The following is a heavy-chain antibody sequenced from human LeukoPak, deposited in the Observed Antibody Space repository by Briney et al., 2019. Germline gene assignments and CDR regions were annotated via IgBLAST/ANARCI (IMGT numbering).Heavy chain of an antibody. Sequence: GGSLRLSCAASGFTFSSYGMHWVRQAPGKGLEWVAFIRYGGSNKYYADSVKGRFTISRGNSKNTLYLQMNSLRAEDTAVYYCAKSDSSSWYVRWFDPWGQGTLVTVSS. CDR1: GFTFSSYG. V-gene: IGHV3-30*02. CDR3: AKSDSSSWYVRWFDP. J-gene: IGHJ5*02. CDR2: IRYGGSNK. D-gene: IGHD6-13*01.